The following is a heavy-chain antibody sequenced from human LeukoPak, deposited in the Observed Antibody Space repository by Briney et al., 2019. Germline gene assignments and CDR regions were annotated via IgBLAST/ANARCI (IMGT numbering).Heavy chain of an antibody. CDR2: IYYSGST. Sequence: SETLSLTCTVSGGSISSYYWSWIRQPPGKGLEWIGYIYYSGSTNYNPSLKSRVTISVDTSKNQFSLKLSSVTAADTAVYYCARHIGTPAPYYDFWSGYYEYRFDPWGQGTLVTVSS. V-gene: IGHV4-59*08. J-gene: IGHJ5*02. CDR1: GGSISSYY. CDR3: ARHIGTPAPYYDFWSGYYEYRFDP. D-gene: IGHD3-3*01.